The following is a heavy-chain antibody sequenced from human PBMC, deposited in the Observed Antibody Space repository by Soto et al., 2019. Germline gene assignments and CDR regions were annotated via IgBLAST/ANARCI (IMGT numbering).Heavy chain of an antibody. CDR2: IIPIPGTA. Sequence: QVRLVQSGAEVKKPGSSVKVSCKASGGTFGSYAITWVRQAPGQGREWMGGIIPIPGTANYAQKFQGRVTIAADETTSTAYMELSRLRSEDTAVYYGARSQGSGTSLESYYYSYYGMDVWGQGTTVTVSS. D-gene: IGHD2-2*01. J-gene: IGHJ6*02. V-gene: IGHV1-69*01. CDR3: ARSQGSGTSLESYYYSYYGMDV. CDR1: GGTFGSYA.